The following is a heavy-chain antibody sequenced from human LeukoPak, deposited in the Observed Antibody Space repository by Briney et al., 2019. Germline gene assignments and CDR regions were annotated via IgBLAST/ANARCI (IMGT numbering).Heavy chain of an antibody. J-gene: IGHJ4*02. Sequence: ASVNVSCRASGFILIGCYMHWARQAPGQGLEWMGWIDPKSGGTSSAQSFQGRLTMTSDTSISTVYMELSGLRSDDTATYYCARGPVWGLDYWGLGTLVTVSS. CDR3: ARGPVWGLDY. CDR1: GFILIGCY. CDR2: IDPKSGGT. V-gene: IGHV1-2*02. D-gene: IGHD7-27*01.